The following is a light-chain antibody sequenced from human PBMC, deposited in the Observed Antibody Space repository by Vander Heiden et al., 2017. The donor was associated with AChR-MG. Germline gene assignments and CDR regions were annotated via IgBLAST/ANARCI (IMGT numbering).Light chain of an antibody. CDR3: QQSDSIRLT. Sequence: DIQMTQSPSSLSASVGDRVTITCRASQSISSYLNWYQQKPGKAPKLLIYAASSLQSGVPSRFSGSGSGTDFTLTISSLQPEDFATYYCQQSDSIRLTFGGGTKVEIK. CDR2: AAS. CDR1: QSISSY. J-gene: IGKJ4*01. V-gene: IGKV1-39*01.